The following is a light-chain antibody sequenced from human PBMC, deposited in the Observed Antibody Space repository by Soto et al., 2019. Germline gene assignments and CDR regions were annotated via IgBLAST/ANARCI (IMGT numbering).Light chain of an antibody. CDR2: KAS. J-gene: IGKJ5*01. V-gene: IGKV1-5*03. CDR1: QSISSW. Sequence: DIQMTHSPSTLSASVVDRVTITFRASQSISSWLAWYQQKPGKAPKLLIYKASSLESGVPSRFSGSGSGTDFTLTISSLQPEDVATYYCQKYNSAPQTFGQGTRLEIK. CDR3: QKYNSAPQT.